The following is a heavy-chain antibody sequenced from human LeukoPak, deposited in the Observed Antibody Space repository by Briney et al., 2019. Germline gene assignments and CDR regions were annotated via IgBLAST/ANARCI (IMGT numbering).Heavy chain of an antibody. D-gene: IGHD5-18*01. CDR2: IFYSGST. V-gene: IGHV4-61*01. Sequence: PSETLSLTCTVSGGSVSSGSYYWSWIRQPPGKGLEWIGYIFYSGSTNYNPSLKSRVTISVDTSKNQFSLKLSSVTAADTAVYYCARVDAAMSRVGYWGQGTLVTVSS. CDR1: GGSVSSGSYY. J-gene: IGHJ4*02. CDR3: ARVDAAMSRVGY.